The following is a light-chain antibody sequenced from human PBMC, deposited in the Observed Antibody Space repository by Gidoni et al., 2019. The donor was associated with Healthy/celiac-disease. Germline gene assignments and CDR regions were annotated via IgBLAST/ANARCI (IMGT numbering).Light chain of an antibody. V-gene: IGKV3-20*01. Sequence: EIVLTQSPGTLSLSPGERATLSCKASQSVSSSYLAWYQQKPGQAPRLLIYGASSRATGIPDRFSGSGSGKYFTLTISRLEPEDFAVYYCQQYGSSPLTFXGXTKVEIK. CDR2: GAS. CDR1: QSVSSSY. CDR3: QQYGSSPLT. J-gene: IGKJ4*01.